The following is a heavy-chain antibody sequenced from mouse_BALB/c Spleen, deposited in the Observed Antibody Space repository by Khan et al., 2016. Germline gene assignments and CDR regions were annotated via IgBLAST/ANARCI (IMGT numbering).Heavy chain of an antibody. CDR3: TRSAYGNHPYYAMDY. CDR2: IHPSDSES. CDR1: GYSFTRYW. D-gene: IGHD2-1*01. Sequence: QVQLQQSGTELVRPGASVKLSCEASGYSFTRYWMNWVKQRPGQGLEWIGMIHPSDSESRLNQKFKDKATLTVDNSSSIAYMQLSSPTTEDSAVYYCTRSAYGNHPYYAMDYWGQGTSVTVSS. J-gene: IGHJ4*01. V-gene: IGHV1-61*01.